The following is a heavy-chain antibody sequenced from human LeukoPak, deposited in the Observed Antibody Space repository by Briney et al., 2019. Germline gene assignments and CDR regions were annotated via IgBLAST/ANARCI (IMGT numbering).Heavy chain of an antibody. CDR3: ARDLAGSGWYVDN. V-gene: IGHV3-30-3*01. Sequence: GGSLRLSRAASGFTFSTYTMHWVRQAPGKGLEWVAVISYDGSNKYYADSVKGRFTISRDNSKNMLYLQMNSLRAEDTAVYYCARDLAGSGWYVDNWGQGTLVTVSS. D-gene: IGHD6-19*01. CDR2: ISYDGSNK. J-gene: IGHJ4*02. CDR1: GFTFSTYT.